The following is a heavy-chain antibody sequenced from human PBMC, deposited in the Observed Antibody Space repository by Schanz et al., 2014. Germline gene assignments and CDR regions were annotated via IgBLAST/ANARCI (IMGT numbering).Heavy chain of an antibody. CDR2: ISVYTGNT. CDR1: GYTFTRYG. J-gene: IGHJ5*02. CDR3: AKAEYDILTDSYSRLDP. V-gene: IGHV1-18*01. Sequence: QVQVVPSGAELKKPGASVKVSCKASGYTFTRYGISWVRQAPGQGLEWMGWISVYTGNTKYGQKVQGRVTMTADTSTNTAYMELRSLRSDDTAVYYCAKAEYDILTDSYSRLDPWGQGTLVTVSS. D-gene: IGHD3-9*01.